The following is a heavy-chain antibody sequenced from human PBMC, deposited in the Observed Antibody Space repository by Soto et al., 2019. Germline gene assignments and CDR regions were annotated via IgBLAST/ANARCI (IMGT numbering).Heavy chain of an antibody. V-gene: IGHV4-34*01. J-gene: IGHJ3*02. CDR1: GGTLSGYY. CDR2: INSSGST. D-gene: IGHD3-10*01. CDR3: ARAGFYGSYDAFDI. Sequence: SETLSLTCAVYGGTLSGYYWSWIRQPPGKGLEWIGEINSSGSTNYNPSLTSGVSISVDTSKNQFSLKLSSVTAADTAVYYCARAGFYGSYDAFDIWGQGTMVTVSS.